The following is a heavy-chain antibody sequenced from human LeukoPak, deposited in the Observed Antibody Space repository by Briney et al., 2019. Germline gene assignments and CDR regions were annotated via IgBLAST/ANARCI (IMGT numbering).Heavy chain of an antibody. Sequence: GRSLRLSCAASGFTFDDYAMHWVRQAPGKGLEWVSGISWNSGSIGYADSVKGRFTISRDNAKNSLYLQMNSLRAEDTAVYYCAREVPSGWYYFDYWGQGTLVTVSS. CDR2: ISWNSGSI. D-gene: IGHD6-19*01. J-gene: IGHJ4*02. CDR1: GFTFDDYA. V-gene: IGHV3-9*01. CDR3: AREVPSGWYYFDY.